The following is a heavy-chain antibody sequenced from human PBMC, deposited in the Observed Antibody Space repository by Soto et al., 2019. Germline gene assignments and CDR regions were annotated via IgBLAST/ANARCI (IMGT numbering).Heavy chain of an antibody. J-gene: IGHJ2*01. CDR2: ISYDGSNK. Sequence: QVQLVESGGGVVQPGRSLRLSCAASGFTFSSYAMHWVRQAPGKGLEWVAVISYDGSNKYYADSVKGRFTISRDNSKNTXFLQMNSLRAEDTAVYYCARGLYYYDSSGYPGYFDLWGRGTLVTVSS. CDR3: ARGLYYYDSSGYPGYFDL. D-gene: IGHD3-22*01. V-gene: IGHV3-30-3*01. CDR1: GFTFSSYA.